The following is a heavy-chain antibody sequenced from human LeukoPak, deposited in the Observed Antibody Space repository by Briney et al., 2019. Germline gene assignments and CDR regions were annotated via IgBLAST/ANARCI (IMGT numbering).Heavy chain of an antibody. D-gene: IGHD2-15*01. Sequence: SETLSLTCTVSGGSISSGSYYWSWIRQPAGKGLEWIGRIYTNGSTNYNPSLKRRVTISVDTSKNQFSLKLSSVTAADTAVYYRARDKVEVVAATPNNWFDPWGQGTLVTVSS. V-gene: IGHV4-61*02. CDR1: GGSISSGSYY. CDR3: ARDKVEVVAATPNNWFDP. CDR2: IYTNGST. J-gene: IGHJ5*02.